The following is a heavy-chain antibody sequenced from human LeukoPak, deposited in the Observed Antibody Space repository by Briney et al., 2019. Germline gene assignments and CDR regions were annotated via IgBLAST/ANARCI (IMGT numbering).Heavy chain of an antibody. CDR2: IYYSGST. CDR3: ARGWDENFDY. V-gene: IGHV4-31*03. J-gene: IGHJ4*02. CDR1: GGSISSGGYY. D-gene: IGHD1-26*01. Sequence: PSETLSLTCTVSGGSISSGGYYWSWIRQHPGKGLEWFGYIYYSGSTYYNPSLKSRVTISVDTSKNQFSLKLSSVTAADTAVYYCARGWDENFDYWGQGTLVTVSS.